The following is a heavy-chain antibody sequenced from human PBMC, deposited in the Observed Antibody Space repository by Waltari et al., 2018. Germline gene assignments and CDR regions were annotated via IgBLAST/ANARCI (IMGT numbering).Heavy chain of an antibody. D-gene: IGHD2-2*01. Sequence: QVQLQESGPGLVKPSETLSLTCTVSGGSISSYYWSWIRQPAGKGLEWIGRIYTSGSTTNNPPPKGRVTRSVDTSKNQFSLKLSSVTAADTAVYYCAREIPEYCSSTSCYGAWYYYYMDVWGKGTTVTISS. V-gene: IGHV4-4*07. CDR3: AREIPEYCSSTSCYGAWYYYYMDV. CDR2: IYTSGST. CDR1: GGSISSYY. J-gene: IGHJ6*03.